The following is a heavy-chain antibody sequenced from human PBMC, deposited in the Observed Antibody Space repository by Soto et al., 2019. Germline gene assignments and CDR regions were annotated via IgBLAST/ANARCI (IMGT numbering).Heavy chain of an antibody. D-gene: IGHD2-2*01. CDR1: GYTFTSYG. Sequence: ASVKVSCKASGYTFTSYGISWVRQAPGQGLEWMGWISAYNGNINYAQKLQGRVTMTTDTSTSTAYMELRSLRSDDTAVYYCARDGDIVVAPAATDYFDYWGQGTLVTVSS. CDR3: ARDGDIVVAPAATDYFDY. CDR2: ISAYNGNI. J-gene: IGHJ4*02. V-gene: IGHV1-18*01.